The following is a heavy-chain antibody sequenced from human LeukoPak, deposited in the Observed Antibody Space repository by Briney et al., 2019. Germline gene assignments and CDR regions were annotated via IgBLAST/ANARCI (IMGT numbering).Heavy chain of an antibody. V-gene: IGHV1-69*04. D-gene: IGHD6-13*01. J-gene: IGHJ6*02. CDR1: GGTFSSYA. CDR2: IIPILGIA. Sequence: ASVKVSCKASGGTFSSYAISWVRQAPGQGLEWMGRIIPILGIANYAQKFQGRVTITADKSTSTAYMELSSLRSDDTAVYYCARDGSSVAAAGTDYYYGMDVWGQGTTVTVSS. CDR3: ARDGSSVAAAGTDYYYGMDV.